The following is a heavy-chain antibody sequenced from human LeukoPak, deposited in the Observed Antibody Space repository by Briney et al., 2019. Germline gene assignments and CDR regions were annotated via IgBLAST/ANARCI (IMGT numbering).Heavy chain of an antibody. D-gene: IGHD3-3*01. J-gene: IGHJ4*02. Sequence: GGSVRLSCAASGFTFSSYSMNWVRQAPGKGLEWVSSISSSSSYIYYADSVKGRFTISRDNAKNSLYLQMNSLRAEDTAVYYCARSLRLLRFLEWLLSPFDYWGQGTLVTVSS. CDR3: ARSLRLLRFLEWLLSPFDY. CDR1: GFTFSSYS. V-gene: IGHV3-21*01. CDR2: ISSSSSYI.